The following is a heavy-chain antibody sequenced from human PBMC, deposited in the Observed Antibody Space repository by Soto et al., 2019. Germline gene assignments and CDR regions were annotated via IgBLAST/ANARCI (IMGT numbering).Heavy chain of an antibody. CDR3: ASEWLTDY. J-gene: IGHJ4*02. V-gene: IGHV3-30-3*01. CDR1: GFTFRSYA. D-gene: IGHD5-12*01. Sequence: QVQLVESGGGVVQPGRSLRLSCAASGFTFRSYAMHWVRQAPGKGLEWVAVISYDGSNKYYADSVKGRFTISRDNSKNTLYLQMNSLRPEDTAVYYCASEWLTDYWGQGTLVTVSS. CDR2: ISYDGSNK.